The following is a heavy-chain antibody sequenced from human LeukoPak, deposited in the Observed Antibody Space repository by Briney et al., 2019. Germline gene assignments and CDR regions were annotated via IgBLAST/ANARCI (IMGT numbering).Heavy chain of an antibody. CDR2: ITASGTAM. Sequence: GGSLSLSCAASGFTFSSYSMNWVRQAPGKGLEWVSHITASGTAMFYADSVKGRFTISRDNAKNSLYLQMNSLRDEDTAVYYCASSGSYRFDYWGQGTLVTVSS. V-gene: IGHV3-48*02. J-gene: IGHJ4*02. CDR1: GFTFSSYS. CDR3: ASSGSYRFDY. D-gene: IGHD1-26*01.